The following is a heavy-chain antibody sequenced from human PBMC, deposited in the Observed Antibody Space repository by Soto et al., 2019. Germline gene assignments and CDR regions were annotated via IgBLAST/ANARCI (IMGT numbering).Heavy chain of an antibody. CDR1: GFTFSSYA. CDR3: AKDSAGGPPYYYYGMDV. CDR2: ISGSGGST. D-gene: IGHD6-13*01. V-gene: IGHV3-23*01. Sequence: GGSLSLSCAASGFTFSSYAMSWVRQAPGKGLEWVSAISGSGGSTYYADSVKGRFTISRDNSKNTLYLQMNSLRAEDTAVYYCAKDSAGGPPYYYYGMDVWGQGTTVTVSS. J-gene: IGHJ6*02.